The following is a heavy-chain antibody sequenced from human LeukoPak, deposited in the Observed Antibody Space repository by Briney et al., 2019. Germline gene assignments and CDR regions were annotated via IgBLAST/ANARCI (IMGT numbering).Heavy chain of an antibody. CDR1: GFTFSSYA. V-gene: IGHV1-69*01. CDR2: IIPIFGTA. D-gene: IGHD3-22*01. J-gene: IGHJ3*02. CDR3: ARDLLDYYDSSGYDAFDI. Sequence: GGSLRLSCAASGFTFSSYAISWVRQAPGQGLEWMGGIIPIFGTANYAQKFQGRVTITADESTSTAYMELSSLRSEDTAVYYCARDLLDYYDSSGYDAFDIWGQGTMVTVSS.